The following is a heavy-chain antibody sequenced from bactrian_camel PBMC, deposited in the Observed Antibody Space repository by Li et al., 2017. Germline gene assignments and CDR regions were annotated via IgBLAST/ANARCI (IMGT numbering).Heavy chain of an antibody. J-gene: IGHJ4*01. CDR1: GFTFSSYN. D-gene: IGHD5*01. CDR2: INSGGGNP. V-gene: IGHV3S40*01. Sequence: VQLVESGGGLVQPGGSLKLSCATSGFTFSSYNMYWVRQAPGKGLEWVSSINSGGGNPAYADSVKGRFTISRDYAINTMYLQMNNLRADDTATYYCAIGLFADFGLGRGTQVTV.